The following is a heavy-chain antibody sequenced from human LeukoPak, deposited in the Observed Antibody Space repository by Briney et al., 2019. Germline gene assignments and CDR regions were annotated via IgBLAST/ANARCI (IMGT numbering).Heavy chain of an antibody. CDR1: GFTFISSW. J-gene: IGHJ3*01. CDR2: INPEGSDK. D-gene: IGHD6-25*01. Sequence: GGSLRLSCAASGFTFISSWMSWVRQAPGKGLEWVANINPEGSDKYYVDSVKGRFTISRDNAKNSLYLQMSSLRAEDTAVYFCAREVFEGQRQSDAFDVWGQGTMVTVSS. V-gene: IGHV3-7*01. CDR3: AREVFEGQRQSDAFDV.